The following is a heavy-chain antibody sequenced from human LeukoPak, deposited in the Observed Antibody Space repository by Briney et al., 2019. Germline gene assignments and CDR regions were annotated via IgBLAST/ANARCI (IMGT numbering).Heavy chain of an antibody. Sequence: GGSLRLSCAASRFTFSSFVMGWVRQAPGMGLECVSAISGSGLRTYYADSVKGRFTISREDSKNTLYLQMNNLRADDTAIYHCARVSGNIQIWPQPFGDGMDVWGQGTTVTVSS. V-gene: IGHV3-23*01. CDR1: RFTFSSFV. CDR3: ARVSGNIQIWPQPFGDGMDV. J-gene: IGHJ6*02. CDR2: ISGSGLRT. D-gene: IGHD3-10*01.